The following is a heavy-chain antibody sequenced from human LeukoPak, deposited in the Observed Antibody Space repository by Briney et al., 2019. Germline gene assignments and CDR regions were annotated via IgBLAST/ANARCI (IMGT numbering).Heavy chain of an antibody. D-gene: IGHD5-18*01. CDR3: ARQVDEGYQYYYYYMDV. Sequence: PPETLSLTCTVSGGSISSSSYYWGWIRQPPGKGLEWIGSIYYSGSTYYDPSLKSRVTISVDTSKNQFSLKLSSVTAAGTAVYYCARQVDEGYQYYYYYMDVWGKGTTVTVSS. J-gene: IGHJ6*03. CDR2: IYYSGST. V-gene: IGHV4-39*01. CDR1: GGSISSSSYY.